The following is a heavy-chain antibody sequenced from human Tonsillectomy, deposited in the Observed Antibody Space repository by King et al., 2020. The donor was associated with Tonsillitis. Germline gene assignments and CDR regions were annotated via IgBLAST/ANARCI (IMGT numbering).Heavy chain of an antibody. Sequence: VQLVESGTEVKKPGSSVKVSCTASGGTFTYYAISWVRQAPGQGLEWMGGVIPIFGSANYAQKFQGRVTITADESTSTAYMELSSLRSEDTAVYYCARVLSPTIMGATTGYFDYWGQGTLVTVSS. J-gene: IGHJ4*02. D-gene: IGHD1-26*01. CDR2: VIPIFGSA. CDR3: ARVLSPTIMGATTGYFDY. CDR1: GGTFTYYA. V-gene: IGHV1-69*01.